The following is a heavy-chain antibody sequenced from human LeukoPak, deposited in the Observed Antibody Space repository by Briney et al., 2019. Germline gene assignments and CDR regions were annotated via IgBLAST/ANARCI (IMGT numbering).Heavy chain of an antibody. V-gene: IGHV4-59*01. D-gene: IGHD1-26*01. J-gene: IGHJ4*02. CDR2: IYYSGST. CDR1: GGSISSYY. Sequence: SETLSLTCTVSGGSISSYYWSWIRQPPGKGLEWIGYIYYSGSTNYNPSLKSRVTISVDTSKDQFSLKLSSVTAADTAVYYCARTLGAIVGWGQGTLVTVSS. CDR3: ARTLGAIVG.